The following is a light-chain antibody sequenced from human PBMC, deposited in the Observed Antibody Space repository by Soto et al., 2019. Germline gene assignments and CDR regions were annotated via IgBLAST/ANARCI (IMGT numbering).Light chain of an antibody. Sequence: DIQITQSPSSVSASVGDRVTITCRASQGISRWLAWYQQKPGKAPKLLIYAASSLQSGVPSRFSGSGSGTDFTLTISSLQPEDVATYYCQQANSFPPWTFGQGTKVEIK. CDR2: AAS. V-gene: IGKV1-12*01. CDR3: QQANSFPPWT. J-gene: IGKJ1*01. CDR1: QGISRW.